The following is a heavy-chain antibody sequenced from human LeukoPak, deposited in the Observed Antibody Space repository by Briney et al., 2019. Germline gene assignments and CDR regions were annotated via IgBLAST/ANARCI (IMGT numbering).Heavy chain of an antibody. D-gene: IGHD5-18*01. V-gene: IGHV4-34*01. Sequence: SETLSLTCAVYGGSFSGYYWSWIRQLPGKGLEWIGEINHSGSTNYNPSLKSRVTISVDTSKNQFSLKLSSVTAADTAVYYCAREQLWPFLDYWGQGTLVTVSS. CDR2: INHSGST. J-gene: IGHJ4*02. CDR3: AREQLWPFLDY. CDR1: GGSFSGYY.